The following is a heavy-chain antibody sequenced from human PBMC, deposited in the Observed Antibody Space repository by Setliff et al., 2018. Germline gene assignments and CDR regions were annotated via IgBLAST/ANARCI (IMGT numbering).Heavy chain of an antibody. D-gene: IGHD3-10*01. CDR1: GYVFINFY. CDR3: ARDLNRWFGEFAFDI. J-gene: IGHJ3*02. V-gene: IGHV1-46*01. CDR2: INSSGGSA. Sequence: ASVKVSCKTSGYVFINFYMYWVRQAPGQGLEWMGIINSSGGSASYAPQFQGRITMTRDTSTSTVYMELSSLKSNDTAVYYCARDLNRWFGEFAFDIWGQGTMVTVSS.